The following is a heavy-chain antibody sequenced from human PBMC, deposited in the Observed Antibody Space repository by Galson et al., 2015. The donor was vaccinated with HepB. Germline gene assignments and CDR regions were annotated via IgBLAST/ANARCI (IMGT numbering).Heavy chain of an antibody. CDR2: ISAYNGNT. V-gene: IGHV1-18*04. J-gene: IGHJ4*02. D-gene: IGHD6-19*01. CDR3: AREYSSGWSDKKYYFDY. CDR1: GYTFTSYG. Sequence: SVTVSCKASGYTFTSYGISWVRQAPGQGLEWMGWISAYNGNTNYAQKLQGRVTMTTDTSTSTAYMELRSLRSDDTAVYYCAREYSSGWSDKKYYFDYWGQGTLVTVSS.